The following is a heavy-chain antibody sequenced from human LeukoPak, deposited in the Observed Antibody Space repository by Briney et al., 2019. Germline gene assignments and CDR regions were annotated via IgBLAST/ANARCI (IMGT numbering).Heavy chain of an antibody. CDR3: AKGDTTWELPHDY. CDR2: ISGSGGIT. D-gene: IGHD1-26*01. Sequence: GGSLRLSCAASGFTFSSYAMSWVRQAPGKGLEWVSAISGSGGITSYADSVKGRFTISRDNSKNTLYLQMNSLRAEDTAVYYCAKGDTTWELPHDYWGQGTLVTVSS. CDR1: GFTFSSYA. J-gene: IGHJ4*02. V-gene: IGHV3-23*01.